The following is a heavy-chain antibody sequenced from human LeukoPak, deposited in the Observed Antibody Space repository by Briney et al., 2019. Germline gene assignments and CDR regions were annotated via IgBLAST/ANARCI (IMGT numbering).Heavy chain of an antibody. J-gene: IGHJ4*02. Sequence: SETLSLTCSVYGGSLNGYYWSWIRQPPGKGLEWIGEINHSGTTNYNPPLKSRVTMSLDTSKNQFSLRLNSVTAADTAVYYCARYSGSYLLYWGQGTLVTVSS. D-gene: IGHD1-26*01. CDR3: ARYSGSYLLY. V-gene: IGHV4-34*01. CDR1: GGSLNGYY. CDR2: INHSGTT.